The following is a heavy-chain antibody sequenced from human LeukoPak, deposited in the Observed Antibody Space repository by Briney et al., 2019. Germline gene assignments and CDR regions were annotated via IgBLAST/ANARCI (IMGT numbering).Heavy chain of an antibody. CDR2: ISAYNGNT. CDR1: GYTFTSYG. Sequence: ASVKVSCKASGYTFTSYGISWVRQAPGQGLEWMGWISAYNGNTNYAQELQGRVTMTRNTSISTAYMELSNLRSEDTAVYYCARRVAAGGTCMGYWGQGTLVTVSS. V-gene: IGHV1-18*01. CDR3: ARRVAAGGTCMGY. J-gene: IGHJ4*02. D-gene: IGHD6-13*01.